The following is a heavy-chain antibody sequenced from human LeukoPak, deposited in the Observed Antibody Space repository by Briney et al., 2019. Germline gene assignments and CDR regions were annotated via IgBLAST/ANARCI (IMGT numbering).Heavy chain of an antibody. V-gene: IGHV5-51*01. D-gene: IGHD5-12*01. CDR3: ARLPGIVATIERYFDY. Sequence: GESLKISRKGSGYSFNSYWIGWVRQMPGKGLGWMGIIYPGDSDTRYSPSFQGQVTISADKSISTAYLQWSSLKASDTAMYYCARLPGIVATIERYFDYWGQGTLVTVSS. CDR2: IYPGDSDT. CDR1: GYSFNSYW. J-gene: IGHJ4*02.